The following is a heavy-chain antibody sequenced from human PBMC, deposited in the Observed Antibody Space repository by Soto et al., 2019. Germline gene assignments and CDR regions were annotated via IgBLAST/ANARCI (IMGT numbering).Heavy chain of an antibody. V-gene: IGHV1-18*04. CDR3: ARPDVTYYYDSSGYYSHPFDY. Sequence: ASVKVSCKASGYTFTKYDISWVRQAPGQGLEWLGLISPNSGRPSYAQKFEGRVTITADEPTSTAYMELSSLRSEDTAVYYCARPDVTYYYDSSGYYSHPFDYWGQGTLVTVSS. CDR1: GYTFTKYD. J-gene: IGHJ4*02. CDR2: ISPNSGRP. D-gene: IGHD3-22*01.